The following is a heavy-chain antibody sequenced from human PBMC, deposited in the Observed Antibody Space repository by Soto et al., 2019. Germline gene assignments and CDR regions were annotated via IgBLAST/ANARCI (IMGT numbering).Heavy chain of an antibody. CDR2: IYYSGST. J-gene: IGHJ4*02. CDR1: GGSISSSSYY. CDR3: ARELEVRGEPTLFDY. V-gene: IGHV4-39*02. D-gene: IGHD3-10*01. Sequence: SETLSLTCTVSGGSISSSSYYWGWIRQPPGKGLEWIGSIYYSGSTYYNPSLKSRVTISVDTSKNQFSLKLSSVTAADTAVYYCARELEVRGEPTLFDYWGQGTLVTVSS.